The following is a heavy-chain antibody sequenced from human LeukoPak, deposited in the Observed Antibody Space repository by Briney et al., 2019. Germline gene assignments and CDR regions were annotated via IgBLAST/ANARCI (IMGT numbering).Heavy chain of an antibody. CDR2: ISSSGSYI. D-gene: IGHD6-19*01. V-gene: IGHV3-21*06. J-gene: IGHJ4*02. Sequence: GGSLRLSCAASGFTFSAYSMNWVRQAPGKGLEWVSSISSSGSYIHYADSVQGRFTISRDNAKSSLHLQMNSLRAEDTAVYYCARVSIGWYSFDYWGQGTLVTVSS. CDR3: ARVSIGWYSFDY. CDR1: GFTFSAYS.